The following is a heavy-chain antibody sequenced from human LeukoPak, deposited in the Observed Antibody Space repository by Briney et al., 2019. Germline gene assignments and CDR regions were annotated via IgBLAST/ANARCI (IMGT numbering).Heavy chain of an antibody. Sequence: GGSLRPSCAASGFTFSSYAMSWVRQAPGKGLEWVSAISGSGGSTYYADSVKGRFTISRDNSKNTLYLQMNSLRAEDTAVYYCAKEGNIVGATKGIVDYWGQGTLVTVSS. V-gene: IGHV3-23*01. CDR2: ISGSGGST. CDR3: AKEGNIVGATKGIVDY. D-gene: IGHD1-26*01. J-gene: IGHJ4*02. CDR1: GFTFSSYA.